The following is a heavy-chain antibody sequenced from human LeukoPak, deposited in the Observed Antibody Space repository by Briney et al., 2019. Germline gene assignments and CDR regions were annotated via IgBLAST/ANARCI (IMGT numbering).Heavy chain of an antibody. D-gene: IGHD6-19*01. Sequence: PGGSLRLSCAASGFTFSGSGMHWVRQASGKGLEWVGRIRSKANSYAKAYAASLKGRFTISRDDSKNTAYLQMNSLKTEDTALYYCTLSVDSSGWDFDYWGQGTLVTVSS. J-gene: IGHJ4*02. CDR1: GFTFSGSG. CDR3: TLSVDSSGWDFDY. CDR2: IRSKANSYAK. V-gene: IGHV3-73*01.